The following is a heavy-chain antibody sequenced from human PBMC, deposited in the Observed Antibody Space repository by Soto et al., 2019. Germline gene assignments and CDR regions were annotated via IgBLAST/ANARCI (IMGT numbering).Heavy chain of an antibody. D-gene: IGHD2-2*02. CDR1: GFTFSSYS. J-gene: IGHJ6*02. CDR2: ISSSSSYI. Sequence: PGGSLRLSCAASGFTFSSYSMNWVRQAPGKGLEGVSSISSSSSYIYYADSVKGRFTISRDNAKNSLYLQMNSLRAEDTAVYYCARESHCSSTSCYTRPNYYYYGMDVWGQGTTVTVSS. V-gene: IGHV3-21*01. CDR3: ARESHCSSTSCYTRPNYYYYGMDV.